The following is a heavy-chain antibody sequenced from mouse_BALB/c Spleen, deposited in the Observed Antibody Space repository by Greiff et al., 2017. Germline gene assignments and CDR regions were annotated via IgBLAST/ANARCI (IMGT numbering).Heavy chain of an antibody. V-gene: IGHV1S81*02. CDR1: GYTFTSYW. J-gene: IGHJ4*01. Sequence: QVQLQQPGAELVKPGASVKLSCKASGYTFTSYWMHWVKQRPGQGLEWIGEINPSNGRTNYNEKFKSKATLTVDKSSSTAYMQLSSLTSEDSAVYYCARVPYAMDYWGQGTSVTVSS. D-gene: IGHD5-1*01. CDR3: ARVPYAMDY. CDR2: INPSNGRT.